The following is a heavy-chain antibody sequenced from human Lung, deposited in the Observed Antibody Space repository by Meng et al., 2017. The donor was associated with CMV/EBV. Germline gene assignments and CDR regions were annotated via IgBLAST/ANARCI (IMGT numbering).Heavy chain of an antibody. J-gene: IGHJ5*02. CDR3: ARTSITIFGVVIIGEVNWFDH. CDR2: MYGNDDK. D-gene: IGHD3-3*01. CDR1: GGV. V-gene: IGHV2-5*01. Sequence: GGVSGWSSQRPRKALGWLALMYGNDDKRYRRSLKSRLTITKNTSKIQVVLTMTNMAPVDTATYYCARTSITIFGVVIIGEVNWFDHWGQGTLVTVSS.